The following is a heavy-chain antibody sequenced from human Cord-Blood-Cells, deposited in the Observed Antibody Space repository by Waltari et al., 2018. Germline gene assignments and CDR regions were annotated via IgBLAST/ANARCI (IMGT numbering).Heavy chain of an antibody. CDR1: GFTSSSYS. D-gene: IGHD3-16*01. J-gene: IGHJ4*02. Sequence: EVQLVESGGGLVQPGGSLRLSCAASGFTSSSYSMNWVRQAPGKGREWDLYISSRSSTIYYADCVKGRFTISRDNAKNSLYLQMNSLRDEDTAVYYCARVTRMHFDYWGQGTLVTVSS. CDR2: ISSRSSTI. V-gene: IGHV3-48*02. CDR3: ARVTRMHFDY.